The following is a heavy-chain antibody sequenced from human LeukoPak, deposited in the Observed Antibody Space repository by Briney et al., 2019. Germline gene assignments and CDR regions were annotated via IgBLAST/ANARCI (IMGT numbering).Heavy chain of an antibody. CDR2: IIPIFGTA. D-gene: IGHD6-13*01. J-gene: IGHJ4*02. V-gene: IGHV1-69*05. CDR3: ARGSSSSWYYDY. Sequence: ASVKVSCKASGYTFTSYGISWVRQAPGQGLEWMGGIIPIFGTANYAQKFQGRVTITTDESTSTAYMELSSLRSEDTAVYYCARGSSSSWYYDYWGQGTLVTVSS. CDR1: GYTFTSYG.